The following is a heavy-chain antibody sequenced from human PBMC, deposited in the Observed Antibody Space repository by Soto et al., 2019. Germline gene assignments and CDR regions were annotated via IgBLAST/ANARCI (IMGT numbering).Heavy chain of an antibody. V-gene: IGHV3-30*18. CDR1: GFTFSKYG. CDR3: AKVRFALKYFYGLDV. D-gene: IGHD3-9*01. Sequence: QVHLVESGGGVVQPGTSLRLSCVASGFTFSKYGMHWVRQAPGKGLEWVAILTDDGKEKYYADSVKGRFIISRDNSNNTLFLQMNTLSAEYTAVYYCAKVRFALKYFYGLDVWGQGTTVSVSS. CDR2: LTDDGKEK. J-gene: IGHJ6*02.